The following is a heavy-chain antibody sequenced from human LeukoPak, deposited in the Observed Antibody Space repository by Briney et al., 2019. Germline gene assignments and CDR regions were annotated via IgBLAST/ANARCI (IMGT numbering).Heavy chain of an antibody. CDR2: MNPNSGNT. Sequence: ASVKVSCKASGYTFTSYDINWVRQATRQGLEWMGWMNPNSGNTGYAQKFQGRVTMTRNTSISTAYMELSSLRSEDTAVYYCARGSFNTYYDFDFWSGSIDYYYYGMDVWGQGTTVTVSS. V-gene: IGHV1-8*01. D-gene: IGHD3-3*01. CDR1: GYTFTSYD. CDR3: ARGSFNTYYDFDFWSGSIDYYYYGMDV. J-gene: IGHJ6*02.